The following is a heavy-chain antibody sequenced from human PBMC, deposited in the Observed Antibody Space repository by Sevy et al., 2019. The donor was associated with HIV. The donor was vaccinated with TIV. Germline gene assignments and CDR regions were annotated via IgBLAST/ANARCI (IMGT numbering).Heavy chain of an antibody. J-gene: IGHJ4*02. CDR2: ISAYNGNT. D-gene: IGHD3-22*01. CDR3: ARDESFSMIVVDLDY. Sequence: ASVKVSCKASGYTFTNYGITWVRQAPGQGLEWMGWISAYNGNTNYAQKLQGRVTMTTDTSTSPAYMELRSLRSDDTAVYYFARDESFSMIVVDLDYWGQGTLVTVSS. V-gene: IGHV1-18*01. CDR1: GYTFTNYG.